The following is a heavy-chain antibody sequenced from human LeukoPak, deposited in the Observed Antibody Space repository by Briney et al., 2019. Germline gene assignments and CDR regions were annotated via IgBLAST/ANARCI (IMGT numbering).Heavy chain of an antibody. J-gene: IGHJ4*02. D-gene: IGHD1-1*01. CDR3: ARRSGTEERGYFDY. CDR1: GGSISSGGYY. CDR2: IYYSGST. Sequence: SETLPLTCTVSGGSISSGGYYWSWIRQHPGKGLEWIGYIYYSGSTYYNPSLKSRVTISVDTSKNQFSLKLSSVTAADTAVYYCARRSGTEERGYFDYWGQGTLVTVSS. V-gene: IGHV4-31*03.